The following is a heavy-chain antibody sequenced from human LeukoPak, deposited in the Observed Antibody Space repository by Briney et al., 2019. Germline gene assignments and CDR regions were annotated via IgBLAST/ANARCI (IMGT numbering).Heavy chain of an antibody. CDR2: VNQGGST. V-gene: IGHV4-34*01. CDR3: AMLSLVTNTFDV. D-gene: IGHD2-15*01. CDR1: GGSLSGYY. J-gene: IGHJ3*01. Sequence: PSETLSLTCVVYGGSLSGYYWNWIRQPPGKGLEWIGEVNQGGSTTYNSSLKSRVAISVDPSKDQFSLELTSVTAADTAVYYCAMLSLVTNTFDVWGQGTLVTVSS.